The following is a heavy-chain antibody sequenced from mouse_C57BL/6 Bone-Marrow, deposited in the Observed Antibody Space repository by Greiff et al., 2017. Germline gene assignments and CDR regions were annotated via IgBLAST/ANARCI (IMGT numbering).Heavy chain of an antibody. D-gene: IGHD1-1*01. CDR2: ISDGGSYT. V-gene: IGHV5-4*03. Sequence: DVKLVESGGGLVKPGGSLKLSCAASGFTFSSYAMSWVRQTPEKRLEWVATISDGGSYTYYPDNVKGRFTISRDNAKNTLYLQMSQLKSEDTAMYYCARGAYGRGYGYFDVWGTGTTVTVSS. CDR1: GFTFSSYA. J-gene: IGHJ1*03. CDR3: ARGAYGRGYGYFDV.